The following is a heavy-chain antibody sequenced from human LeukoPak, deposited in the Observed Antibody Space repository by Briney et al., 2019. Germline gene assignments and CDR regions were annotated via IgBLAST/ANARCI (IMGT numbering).Heavy chain of an antibody. D-gene: IGHD1-26*01. J-gene: IGHJ3*02. Sequence: GGSLRLSCAASGFTFSSYTMNWVRQAPGKGLEWVSSISITSDYIYYADSVKGRFTISRDNAKNSLYLQMSSLRAEDTAVYYCARDRSSGSHRVVTAFDIWGQGTMVTVSS. CDR3: ARDRSSGSHRVVTAFDI. CDR2: ISITSDYI. CDR1: GFTFSSYT. V-gene: IGHV3-21*01.